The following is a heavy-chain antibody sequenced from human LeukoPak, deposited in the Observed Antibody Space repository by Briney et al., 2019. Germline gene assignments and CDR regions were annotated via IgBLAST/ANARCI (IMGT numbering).Heavy chain of an antibody. CDR3: ARDSQWELFSYDAFDI. J-gene: IGHJ3*02. CDR2: IYTSGST. V-gene: IGHV4-4*07. D-gene: IGHD1-26*01. CDR1: GGSISSYY. Sequence: SETLSLTCTVSGGSISSYYWSWIRQPAGKGLEWIGRIYTSGSTNYNPSLKSRVTMSVDTSKNQFSLKLSSVTAADTAVYYCARDSQWELFSYDAFDIWGQGTMVTVSS.